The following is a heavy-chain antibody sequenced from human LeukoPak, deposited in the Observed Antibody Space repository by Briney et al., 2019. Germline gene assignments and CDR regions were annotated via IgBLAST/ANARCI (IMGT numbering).Heavy chain of an antibody. V-gene: IGHV4-31*03. CDR1: GGSISSADYY. Sequence: SETLSLTCTVSGGSISSADYYWSWIRLHPGKGLVWIGYIYYSGSTYYNPSLKSRLTISLDTSKNHFSLQLSSVTAADTAVYYCAREISVGITSQLGLNMDVWGQGTTVTVSS. CDR2: IYYSGST. D-gene: IGHD3-16*01. J-gene: IGHJ6*02. CDR3: AREISVGITSQLGLNMDV.